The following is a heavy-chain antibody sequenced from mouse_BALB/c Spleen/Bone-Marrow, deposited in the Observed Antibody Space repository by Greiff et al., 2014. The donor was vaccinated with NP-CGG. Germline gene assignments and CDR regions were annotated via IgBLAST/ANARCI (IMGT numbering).Heavy chain of an antibody. D-gene: IGHD2-1*01. V-gene: IGHV1S34*01. CDR3: ARDYGNLYYFDY. CDR1: GYSFTGYY. CDR2: ISCYNGAT. J-gene: IGHJ2*01. Sequence: LVKTGASVKISCKASGYSFTGYYMHWVKQSHGKGLEWIGYISCYNGATSYNQKFKGKATFTVDTSSSTAYMQFNSLTSEDSAVYYCARDYGNLYYFDYWGQGTTLTVSS.